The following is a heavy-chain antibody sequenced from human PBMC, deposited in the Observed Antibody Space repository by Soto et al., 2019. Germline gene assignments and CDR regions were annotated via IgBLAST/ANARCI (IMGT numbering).Heavy chain of an antibody. D-gene: IGHD1-1*01. J-gene: IGHJ6*02. V-gene: IGHV3-30-3*01. CDR3: ARVTPGNNLYYFSGLAF. Sequence: GGSLRLSCVASGFTFDTYGIHWVRQAPGKGLQWVALISYEGSNTYYADSVRGRFTISRDNSKNTLYLQMNTLRPEDTGLYYCARVTPGNNLYYFSGLAFRGQGTSVTVSS. CDR2: ISYEGSNT. CDR1: GFTFDTYG.